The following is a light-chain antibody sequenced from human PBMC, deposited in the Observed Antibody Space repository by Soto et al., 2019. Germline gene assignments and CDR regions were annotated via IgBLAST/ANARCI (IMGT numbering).Light chain of an antibody. CDR2: KVS. V-gene: IGKV2-30*01. CDR3: MQGSDWPNT. CDR1: RSLVYNDGNTY. Sequence: IMTQSPLFLPVTLGQPASISCRSNRSLVYNDGNTYLNWFQQRPGQSPRRLIYKVSNRDSGDPARFSGSGSGTSFTLKFNRVAAEDVGLYYCMQGSDWPNTFGQGTKLEI. J-gene: IGKJ2*01.